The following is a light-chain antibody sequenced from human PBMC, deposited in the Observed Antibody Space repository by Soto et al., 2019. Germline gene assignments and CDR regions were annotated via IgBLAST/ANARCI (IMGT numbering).Light chain of an antibody. J-gene: IGLJ1*01. CDR1: SSNIGINT. CDR2: SNN. Sequence: QSVLTQPPSASGTPGQRVTISCSGSSSNIGINTVSWYQQLPGTAPKLFIYSNNQRPSGVPDRFSGSKSGTSASLAISGLQSEVEADYYCAAWDDSLNGYVFGTGTKLTVL. V-gene: IGLV1-44*01. CDR3: AAWDDSLNGYV.